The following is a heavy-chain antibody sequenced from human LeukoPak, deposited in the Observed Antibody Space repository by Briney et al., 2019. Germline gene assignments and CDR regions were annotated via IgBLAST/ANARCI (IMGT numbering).Heavy chain of an antibody. J-gene: IGHJ4*02. CDR2: INGYGSST. CDR1: GFTFVSYW. V-gene: IGHV3-74*01. D-gene: IGHD5-18*01. Sequence: GGSLRLSCAASGFTFVSYWMHWVRQAPEKGLVWVSRINGYGSSTDFADSVKGRFTISRDNAKNTLYLQMNSLRAEDTAVYYCARDAPGNTALDYWGQGTLVTVSS. CDR3: ARDAPGNTALDY.